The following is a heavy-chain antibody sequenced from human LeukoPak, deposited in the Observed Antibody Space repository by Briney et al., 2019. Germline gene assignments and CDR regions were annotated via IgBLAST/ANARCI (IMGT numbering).Heavy chain of an antibody. CDR3: ARDDSYFSFDY. Sequence: SETLSLTCTVSGGSISSSSYYWGWIRQPPGKGLEWIGSIYYSGSTYYNPSLKSRVTISVDTSKNQFSLKLSSVTAADTAVYYCARDDSYFSFDYWGQGTLVTVSS. D-gene: IGHD3-22*01. J-gene: IGHJ4*02. CDR2: IYYSGST. V-gene: IGHV4-39*02. CDR1: GGSISSSSYY.